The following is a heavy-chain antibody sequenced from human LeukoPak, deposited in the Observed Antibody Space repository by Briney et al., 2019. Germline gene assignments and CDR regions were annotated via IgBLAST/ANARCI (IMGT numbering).Heavy chain of an antibody. CDR2: INPSGGST. V-gene: IGHV1-46*01. CDR1: GYTFTSYY. D-gene: IGHD3-9*01. J-gene: IGHJ6*02. Sequence: VASVTVSCKASGYTFTSYYMHWVRQAPGQGLEWMGIINPSGGSTSYAQKFQGRVTMTRDTSTSTVYMELSSLRSEDTAVYYCARGPLLRYFDWLSYYYYYGMDVWGQGTTVTVS. CDR3: ARGPLLRYFDWLSYYYYYGMDV.